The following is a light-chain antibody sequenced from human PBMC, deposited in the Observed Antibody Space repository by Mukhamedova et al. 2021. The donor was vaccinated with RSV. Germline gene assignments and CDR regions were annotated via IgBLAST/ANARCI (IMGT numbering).Light chain of an antibody. Sequence: GRAPKLLVHRASSLESGVPSRLRGSGSGTELTLTITSLQPDDFATYYCQHYSSYLYTFGQGTNLEIK. CDR3: QHYSSYLYT. J-gene: IGKJ2*01. V-gene: IGKV1-5*03. CDR2: RAS.